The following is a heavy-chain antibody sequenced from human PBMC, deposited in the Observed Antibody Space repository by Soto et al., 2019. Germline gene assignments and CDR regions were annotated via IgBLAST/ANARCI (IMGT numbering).Heavy chain of an antibody. CDR3: ARHNGPLYVGYYYDMDV. CDR2: IYYSGYT. CDR1: GCSISSSSHY. V-gene: IGHV4-39*01. J-gene: IGHJ6*02. D-gene: IGHD3-16*01. Sequence: SETLSLTFTVSGCSISSSSHYWGWIRQPPGKGLEWIGSIYYSGYTYYNPSLKSRVTISVDTSKNQFSLKLSSVTAADTAVYYCARHNGPLYVGYYYDMDVWGQGTTVT.